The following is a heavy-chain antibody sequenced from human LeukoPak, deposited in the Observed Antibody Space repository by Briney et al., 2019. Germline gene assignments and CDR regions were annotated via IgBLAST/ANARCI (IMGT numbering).Heavy chain of an antibody. CDR3: AREPVAFGVVYDY. D-gene: IGHD3-3*01. CDR1: GYTFTGYY. J-gene: IGHJ4*02. Sequence: ASVKVSCKASGYTFTGYYMHWVRQAPGQGLEWMGWINPNSGGTNYAQKFQGRVTVTRDTSISTAYMELSRLRSDDTAVYYCAREPVAFGVVYDYWGQGTLVTVSS. CDR2: INPNSGGT. V-gene: IGHV1-2*02.